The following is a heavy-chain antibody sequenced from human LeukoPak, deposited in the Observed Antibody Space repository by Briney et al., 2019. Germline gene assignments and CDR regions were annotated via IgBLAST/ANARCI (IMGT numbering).Heavy chain of an antibody. D-gene: IGHD1-20*01. Sequence: PGGSLRLSCAASGFTFSSYRMYWVRHAPGKGLEWVANIKQDGSEKYYVDSVKGRFTISRDNAKNTLYLHMNSLSAEDTATYYCVTYNWEYEADYWGQGALVTVSS. V-gene: IGHV3-7*01. CDR2: IKQDGSEK. J-gene: IGHJ4*02. CDR1: GFTFSSYR. CDR3: VTYNWEYEADY.